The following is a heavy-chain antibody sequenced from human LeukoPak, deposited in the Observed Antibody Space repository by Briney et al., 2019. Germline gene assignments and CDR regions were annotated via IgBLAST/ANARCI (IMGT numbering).Heavy chain of an antibody. V-gene: IGHV3-7*01. Sequence: GGSLRLSCAASGFTFSNYWMTWFRQTPGKDLEWVGNIKYDGSEKYYVDSVKGRFTISRDNAKNSLYLHMNSLRVEDTAIYYCARDSVGPFRRSPTNAFDVWGQGTMVTVSS. J-gene: IGHJ3*01. CDR2: IKYDGSEK. CDR3: ARDSVGPFRRSPTNAFDV. D-gene: IGHD4-23*01. CDR1: GFTFSNYW.